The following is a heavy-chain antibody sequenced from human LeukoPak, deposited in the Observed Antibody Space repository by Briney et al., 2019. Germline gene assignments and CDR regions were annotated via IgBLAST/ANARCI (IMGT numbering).Heavy chain of an antibody. Sequence: GGSLRLSCAASGFTFSSYAMSWVRQAPGKGLEWVSAISRSGGSTYYADSVKGRFTISRDNSKNTLYMQMNSLRAEDTAVYYCAVMHNWNYVAYWGQGTLVTVSS. D-gene: IGHD1-20*01. CDR1: GFTFSSYA. J-gene: IGHJ4*02. CDR2: ISRSGGST. CDR3: AVMHNWNYVAY. V-gene: IGHV3-23*01.